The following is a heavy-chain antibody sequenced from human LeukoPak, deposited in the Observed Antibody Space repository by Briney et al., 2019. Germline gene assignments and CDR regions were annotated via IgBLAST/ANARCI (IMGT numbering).Heavy chain of an antibody. CDR1: GFTLSSYW. V-gene: IGHV3-7*01. D-gene: IGHD5-18*01. CDR3: ARDGPARGYSV. CDR2: IKQDGSEK. Sequence: GGSLRLSCAAPGFTLSSYWMSWVRQAPGKGLEWVANIKQDGSEKYYVDSVKGRFTISRDNAKNSLYLQMNSLRAEDTAVYYCARDGPARGYSVWGQGTLVTVSS. J-gene: IGHJ4*02.